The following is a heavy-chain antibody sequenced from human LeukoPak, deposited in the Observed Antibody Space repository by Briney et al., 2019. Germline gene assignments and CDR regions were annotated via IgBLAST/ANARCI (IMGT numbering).Heavy chain of an antibody. CDR2: IRYDGSNK. V-gene: IGHV3-30*02. J-gene: IGHJ4*02. Sequence: GGSLRLSCAASGFTFSSYWMNWVRQAPGKGLEWVAFIRYDGSNKYYADSVKGRFTISRDNSKNTLYLQMNSLRAEDTAVYYCAKDPTVTMIDPYWGQGTLVTVSS. CDR3: AKDPTVTMIDPY. D-gene: IGHD3-22*01. CDR1: GFTFSSYW.